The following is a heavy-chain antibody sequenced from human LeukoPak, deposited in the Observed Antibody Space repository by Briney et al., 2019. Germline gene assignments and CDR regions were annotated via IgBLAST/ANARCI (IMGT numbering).Heavy chain of an antibody. CDR2: VSYDGSNK. CDR1: GFTFSSYG. J-gene: IGHJ3*02. V-gene: IGHV3-30*18. Sequence: GGSLRLSCAASGFTFSSYGMHWVRQAPGKGLEWVAVVSYDGSNKYYADSVKGRLTISRDNSKNTLYLQLNSLRAEDTALYYCAKDSDAFDIWGQGTMVTVSS. CDR3: AKDSDAFDI.